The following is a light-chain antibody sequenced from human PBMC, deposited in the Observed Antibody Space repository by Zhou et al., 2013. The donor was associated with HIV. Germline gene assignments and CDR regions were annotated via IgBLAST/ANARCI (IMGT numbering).Light chain of an antibody. CDR2: DNN. Sequence: QSVLTQPPSVSGAPGQRVTISCTGSSSNIGAGYDVHWYQQLPGTAPKLLIYDNNNRPSGVPDRFSGSKSGTSASLAITGLQAEDEADYYCQSYDSSLSAVVFGGGTKLTV. J-gene: IGLJ2*01. V-gene: IGLV1-40*01. CDR1: SSNIGAGYD. CDR3: QSYDSSLSAVV.